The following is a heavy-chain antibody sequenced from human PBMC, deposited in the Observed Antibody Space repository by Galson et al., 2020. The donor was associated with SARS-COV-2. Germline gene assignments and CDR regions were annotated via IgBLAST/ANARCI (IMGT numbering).Heavy chain of an antibody. CDR1: GFSFSDSI. CDR3: VLGPTAFDS. J-gene: IGHJ4*02. Sequence: LSLTCAASGFSFSDSIMNWVRQAPGKGLEWLSSINKNSRYIYYADSVKGRFTISRDNSKNILSLQMNSLTADDSALYYCVLGPTAFDSWGQGTESPSPQ. V-gene: IGHV3-21*06. D-gene: IGHD3-16*01. CDR2: INKNSRYI.